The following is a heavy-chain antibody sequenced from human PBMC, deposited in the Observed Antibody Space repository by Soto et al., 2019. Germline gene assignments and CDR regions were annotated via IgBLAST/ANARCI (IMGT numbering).Heavy chain of an antibody. CDR1: GDFISYYS. V-gene: IGHV4-4*07. Sequence: PSETLSLTCTVSGDFISYYSWAWIRQSAGKGLEWIGRVYSTGTIFYNPSLKSRATMSVDTSKNQFSLKLTSVNAADTAVYYCARDEFCRNTREFDPWGQGTLVTVSS. CDR3: ARDEFCRNTREFDP. J-gene: IGHJ5*02. CDR2: VYSTGTI.